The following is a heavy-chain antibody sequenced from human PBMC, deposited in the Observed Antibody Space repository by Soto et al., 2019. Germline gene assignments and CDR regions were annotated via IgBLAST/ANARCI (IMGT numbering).Heavy chain of an antibody. J-gene: IGHJ4*02. D-gene: IGHD2-15*01. CDR3: AHRDPYSWIDY. CDR2: IYWDDDK. V-gene: IGHV2-5*02. Sequence: QITLKESGPTLVKPTQTLTLTCTFSGFSLSTSGGGVAWIRQPPGKALEWLALIYWDDDKRYSPALKSRLTITNYPTKNQVVLTMTNMDPVDTATYYFAHRDPYSWIDYWGQGTLVTVSS. CDR1: GFSLSTSGGG.